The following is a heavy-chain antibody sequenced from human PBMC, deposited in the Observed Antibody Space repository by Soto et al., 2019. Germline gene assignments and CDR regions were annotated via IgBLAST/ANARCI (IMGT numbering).Heavy chain of an antibody. D-gene: IGHD3-22*01. Sequence: QVQLVQSGAEVKKPGASVKVPCKASGYTFSSYGISWVRQAPGQRLEWMGWISAYHGNTNYAQKFQGRVTMTTDTSTSTAYMELRSLRSDDTAVYYCARDGAFYYNTSGWTGFDYWGQGTLVTVSS. CDR2: ISAYHGNT. J-gene: IGHJ4*02. CDR3: ARDGAFYYNTSGWTGFDY. V-gene: IGHV1-18*01. CDR1: GYTFSSYG.